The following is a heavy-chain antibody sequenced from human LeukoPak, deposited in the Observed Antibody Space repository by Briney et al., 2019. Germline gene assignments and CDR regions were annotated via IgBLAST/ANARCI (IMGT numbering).Heavy chain of an antibody. V-gene: IGHV3-11*04. CDR3: ATSRVFDY. J-gene: IGHJ4*02. CDR2: INSAGDNI. Sequence: GGSLRLSCVASGFTFSDYFMSWIRQAPGKGLEWLSFINSAGDNIYYADSVKGRFTISRNNAKKTLYLEMNSLRMEDTAIYYCATSRVFDYWGQGTLVTVSS. CDR1: GFTFSDYF.